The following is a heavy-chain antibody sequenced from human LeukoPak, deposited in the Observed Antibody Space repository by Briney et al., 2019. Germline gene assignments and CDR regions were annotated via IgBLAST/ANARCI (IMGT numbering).Heavy chain of an antibody. CDR3: ARGTTVTTLGS. CDR2: IYYSGST. Sequence: PSETLSLTCTVSGGSISSGSYYWGWIRPPPRTGLEWIGSIYYSGSTYYNPSLKSRVTISVDTSKDQFSLKPSSVTAADTAVYYCARGTTVTTLGSWGQGTLVTVSS. CDR1: GGSISSGSYY. J-gene: IGHJ5*02. V-gene: IGHV4-39*01. D-gene: IGHD4-17*01.